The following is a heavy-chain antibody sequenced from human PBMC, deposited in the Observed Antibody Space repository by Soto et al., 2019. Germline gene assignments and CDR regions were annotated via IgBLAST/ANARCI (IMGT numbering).Heavy chain of an antibody. J-gene: IGHJ4*02. V-gene: IGHV3-72*01. CDR3: ARERRDGYNWPGYYFDY. D-gene: IGHD5-12*01. Sequence: EVQLVESGGGLVQPGGSLRLSCAASGFTFSDHYMDWVRQAPGKGLEWVGRTRNKANSYTTEYAASVKGRFTISRDDSKNSLYLQMNSLKTEDPAVYYCARERRDGYNWPGYYFDYWGQGTLVTVSS. CDR1: GFTFSDHY. CDR2: TRNKANSYTT.